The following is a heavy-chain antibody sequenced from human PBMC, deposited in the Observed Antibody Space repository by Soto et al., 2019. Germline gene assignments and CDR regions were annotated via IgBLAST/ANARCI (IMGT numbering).Heavy chain of an antibody. CDR1: GFTFSSYA. CDR3: ARVGRYFDWLFPFDY. V-gene: IGHV3-30-3*01. Sequence: QVQLVESGGGVVQPGRSLRLSCAASGFTFSSYAMHWVRQAPGKGLEWVAVISYDGSNKYYADSVKGRFTISRDNSKNTLYLQMNSLRAEDTAVYYCARVGRYFDWLFPFDYWGQGTLVTVSS. D-gene: IGHD3-9*01. J-gene: IGHJ4*02. CDR2: ISYDGSNK.